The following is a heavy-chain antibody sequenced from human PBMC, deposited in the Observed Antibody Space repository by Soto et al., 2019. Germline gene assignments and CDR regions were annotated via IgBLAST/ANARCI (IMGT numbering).Heavy chain of an antibody. J-gene: IGHJ5*02. D-gene: IGHD6-19*01. CDR1: GFTFSTYA. CDR3: AKGFSYTGGWYSWFDP. Sequence: GGSLRLSCAASGFTFSTYAMSWVRQAPGKGLDWVSAISGSGGSTYYADSVKGRFTISSDNSKNTLYLQMNSLRAEDTAVYYCAKGFSYTGGWYSWFDPWGQGTPVTVSS. CDR2: ISGSGGST. V-gene: IGHV3-23*01.